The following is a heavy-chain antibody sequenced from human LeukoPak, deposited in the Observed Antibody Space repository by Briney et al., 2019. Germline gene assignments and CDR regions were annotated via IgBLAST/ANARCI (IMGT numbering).Heavy chain of an antibody. V-gene: IGHV3-21*01. CDR3: ARDSSSSSFEGYYMDV. Sequence: GGSLRLPCAASGFAFSNYAMNWVRQAPGKGLEWVSSISSSSSYIYYADSVKGRFTISRDNAKNSLYLQMNSLRAEDTAVYYCARDSSSSSFEGYYMDVWGKGTTVTVSS. J-gene: IGHJ6*03. CDR1: GFAFSNYA. CDR2: ISSSSSYI. D-gene: IGHD6-6*01.